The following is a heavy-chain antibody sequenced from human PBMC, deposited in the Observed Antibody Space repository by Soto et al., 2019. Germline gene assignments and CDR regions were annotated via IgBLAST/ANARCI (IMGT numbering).Heavy chain of an antibody. V-gene: IGHV3-7*05. Sequence: EVQLVESGGGLVQPGGSLRLSCAASGFTFSTYWMSWVRQAPGKGLGWVANIKHDGRERYYVDSVKGRFTISRDNAKNSLYLQMNSLRAEDTAVYYCARVRTENYYGMDVWGQGTTVTVSS. CDR1: GFTFSTYW. J-gene: IGHJ6*02. CDR2: IKHDGRER. CDR3: ARVRTENYYGMDV.